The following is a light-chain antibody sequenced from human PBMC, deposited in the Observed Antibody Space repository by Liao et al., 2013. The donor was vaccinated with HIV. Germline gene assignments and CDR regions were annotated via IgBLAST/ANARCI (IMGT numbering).Light chain of an antibody. CDR3: QAWDSSTWV. CDR2: QDN. CDR1: KLGDKY. Sequence: SYELTQPPSVSVSPGQTATITCSGGKLGDKYACWYQQKPGQSPVLVIYQDNKRPSGIPERFSGSNSGNTATLTISGTQAMDEADYYCQAWDSSTWVFGRRD. V-gene: IGLV3-1*01. J-gene: IGLJ3*02.